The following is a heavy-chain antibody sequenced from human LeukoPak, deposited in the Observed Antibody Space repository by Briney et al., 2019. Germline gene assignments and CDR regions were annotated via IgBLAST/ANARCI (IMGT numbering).Heavy chain of an antibody. CDR3: ANHTMTPYGFDI. V-gene: IGHV4-61*02. Sequence: SQTLSLTCTVCGGSISSGSYYWSWIRQPAGKGLEWIGRIYTSGSTNYNPSLKSRVTISVDTSKNQFSLKLRSVTAADTAGYLCANHTMTPYGFDIWGQGTMVTVSS. J-gene: IGHJ3*02. CDR2: IYTSGST. CDR1: GGSISSGSYY. D-gene: IGHD3-22*01.